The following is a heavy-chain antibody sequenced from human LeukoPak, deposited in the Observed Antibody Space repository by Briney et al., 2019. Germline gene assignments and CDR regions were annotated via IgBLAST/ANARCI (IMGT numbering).Heavy chain of an antibody. CDR2: IYYSGST. J-gene: IGHJ4*02. Sequence: SETLSLTCTVSGGSISSSSYYWGWIRQPPGKGLEWIGSIYYSGSTYYNPSLKSRVTISVDTSENQFSLKMNSVTAADTAVYYCARGPPDYYDSSGYYSYWGRGTLVTVSS. CDR3: ARGPPDYYDSSGYYSY. CDR1: GGSISSSSYY. D-gene: IGHD3-22*01. V-gene: IGHV4-39*07.